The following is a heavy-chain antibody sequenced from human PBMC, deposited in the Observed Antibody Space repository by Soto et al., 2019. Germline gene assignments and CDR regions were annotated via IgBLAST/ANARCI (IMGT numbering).Heavy chain of an antibody. CDR1: GGSISSSSYY. J-gene: IGHJ5*02. Sequence: ASETQSLTCTVSGGSISSSSYYWGWIRQPPGKGLEWIGSIYYSGSTYYNPSLKSRVTISVDTSKNQFSLKLSSVTAADTAVYYCARPLGYCISTSCYEGNWFDPWGQGTLVTVSS. V-gene: IGHV4-39*01. CDR3: ARPLGYCISTSCYEGNWFDP. D-gene: IGHD2-2*01. CDR2: IYYSGST.